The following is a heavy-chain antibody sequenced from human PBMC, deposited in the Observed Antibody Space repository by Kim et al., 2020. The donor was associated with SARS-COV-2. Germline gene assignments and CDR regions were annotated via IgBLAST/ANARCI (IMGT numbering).Heavy chain of an antibody. J-gene: IGHJ4*02. CDR2: INHSGST. Sequence: SETLSLTCAVYGGSFSGYYWSWIRQPPGKGLEWIGEINHSGSTNYNPSLKSRVTISVDTSKNQFSLKLSSVTAADTAVYYCARGRILYGSYDYWGQGTLVTVSS. D-gene: IGHD1-26*01. CDR3: ARGRILYGSYDY. V-gene: IGHV4-34*01. CDR1: GGSFSGYY.